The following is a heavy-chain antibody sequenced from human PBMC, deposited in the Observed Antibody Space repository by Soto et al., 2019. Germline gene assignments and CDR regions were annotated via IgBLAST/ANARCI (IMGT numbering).Heavy chain of an antibody. J-gene: IGHJ4*02. Sequence: EVQLVESGGGLVKPGGSLRLSCAASGFTFSSYSMNWVRQAPGKGLEWVSSISSSSSYIYYADSVKGRFTISRDNAKNSLYLQMNSLRAEDTAVYYCARRRTLGRSGGSCSLDYWGQGTLVTVSS. CDR2: ISSSSSYI. D-gene: IGHD2-15*01. CDR1: GFTFSSYS. CDR3: ARRRTLGRSGGSCSLDY. V-gene: IGHV3-21*01.